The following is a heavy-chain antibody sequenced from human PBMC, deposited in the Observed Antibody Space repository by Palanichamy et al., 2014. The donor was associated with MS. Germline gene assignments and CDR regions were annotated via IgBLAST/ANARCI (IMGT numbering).Heavy chain of an antibody. CDR2: ISYSGST. J-gene: IGHJ4*02. CDR1: GGSISSYY. D-gene: IGHD2-15*01. CDR3: ARVTCLYGTCYILDY. Sequence: LQESGPGLVKPSETLSLTCTVSGGSISSYYWSWIRQPPGKGLEWIGYISYSGSTNYNPSLKSRVTISVDTSKNQFSLKLSSVTAADTAVYYCARVTCLYGTCYILDYWGQGTLVTVSS. V-gene: IGHV4-59*01.